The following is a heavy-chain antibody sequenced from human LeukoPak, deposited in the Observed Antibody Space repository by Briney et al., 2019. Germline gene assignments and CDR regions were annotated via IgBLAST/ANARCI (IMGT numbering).Heavy chain of an antibody. CDR1: GYTFTSYY. Sequence: AAVTVSFMSTGYTFTSYYMHWVRQAPGQGVDGMGIINPSGCSTSYARKFQGRVTMTMHTSPGKVYMELKSLRSEDTAVYYCAREVVVIFGVVAADYWGQGTLVTVSS. D-gene: IGHD3-3*02. V-gene: IGHV1-46*01. CDR2: INPSGCST. J-gene: IGHJ4*02. CDR3: AREVVVIFGVVAADY.